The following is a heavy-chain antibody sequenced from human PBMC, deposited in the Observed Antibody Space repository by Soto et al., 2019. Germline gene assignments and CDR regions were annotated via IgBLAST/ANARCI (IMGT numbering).Heavy chain of an antibody. CDR1: GGSISSNSYY. D-gene: IGHD5-18*01. CDR3: ARHLSGYGYLYFEY. J-gene: IGHJ4*02. CDR2: GYHGGNT. Sequence: QLQLQESGPGLVKPSETQSLTCTVSGGSISSNSYYWAWIRQPPGKGLEWIGSGYHGGNTYYNPSHKSRVTISVDTYTNQFSLKLNSVTAADTAVYYCARHLSGYGYLYFEYWGQGILVTVSS. V-gene: IGHV4-39*01.